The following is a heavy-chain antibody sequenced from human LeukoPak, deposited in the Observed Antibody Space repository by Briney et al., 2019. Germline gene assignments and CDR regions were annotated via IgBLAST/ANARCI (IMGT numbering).Heavy chain of an antibody. D-gene: IGHD1-26*01. CDR2: ISAYNGNT. J-gene: IGHJ6*03. Sequence: GASVKVSCKASGYTFTSYGISWVRQAPGQGLEWMGWISAYNGNTNYAQKLQGRVTMTTDTSTSTAYMELRSLRSDDTAVYYCARDGFWRYLASEWDMSYYYYYMDVWGKGTTVTVSS. CDR1: GYTFTSYG. V-gene: IGHV1-18*01. CDR3: ARDGFWRYLASEWDMSYYYYYMDV.